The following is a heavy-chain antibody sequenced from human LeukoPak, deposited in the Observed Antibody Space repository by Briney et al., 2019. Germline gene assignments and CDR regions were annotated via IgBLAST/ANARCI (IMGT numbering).Heavy chain of an antibody. Sequence: QAGGSLRLSCAASGFSFSNYAVHWVRQSPGKGLEWVASISYDGTNKYYGDSVQGRFTISRDRPQSTLYLQMNNLRTDDTAVYYCARVRDGSVRGGFDIWGQGTLVSVSS. CDR2: ISYDGTNK. J-gene: IGHJ3*02. D-gene: IGHD3-10*01. V-gene: IGHV3-30-3*01. CDR1: GFSFSNYA. CDR3: ARVRDGSVRGGFDI.